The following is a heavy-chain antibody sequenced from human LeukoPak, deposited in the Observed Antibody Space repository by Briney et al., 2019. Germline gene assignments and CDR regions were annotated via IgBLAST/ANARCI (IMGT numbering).Heavy chain of an antibody. CDR3: AKSDPYGDSLIEI. Sequence: GGSLRLSCAASGFTFSGYAMNWVRQAPGKGLEWLSHISSTGRTIYYADSVKGRLTVSRDNAKNSLYLQMNSLRAEDTAVYYCAKSDPYGDSLIEIWGQGALVTVSS. CDR2: ISSTGRTI. D-gene: IGHD4-17*01. CDR1: GFTFSGYA. V-gene: IGHV3-48*03. J-gene: IGHJ4*02.